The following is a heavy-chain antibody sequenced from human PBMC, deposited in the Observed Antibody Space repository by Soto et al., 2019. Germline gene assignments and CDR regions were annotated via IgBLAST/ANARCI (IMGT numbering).Heavy chain of an antibody. J-gene: IGHJ4*02. V-gene: IGHV1-69*12. CDR2: IIPISGTA. CDR1: GGTFSSYA. Sequence: QVQLVQSGAEVKKPGSSVKVSCKASGGTFSSYAISWVRQAPGQGLEWMGGIIPISGTANYVQKFQGRVTITADESTTTAYMALSSLRSEDTAVYYCARVTGYTDYSFDYWGQGTLVTVSS. CDR3: ARVTGYTDYSFDY. D-gene: IGHD5-18*01.